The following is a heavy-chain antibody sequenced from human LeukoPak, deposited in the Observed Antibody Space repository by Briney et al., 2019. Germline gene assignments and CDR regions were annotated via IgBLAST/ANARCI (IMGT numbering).Heavy chain of an antibody. CDR3: ARVYLERLTAGYFDH. J-gene: IGHJ4*02. D-gene: IGHD2-8*01. CDR1: GFTFSTYA. Sequence: GRSLRLSCAASGFTFSTYAMNWVRQAPGKGLEWVAVISYDGRQNYYADSVKGRFTISRDNSKNTLYLQMNSLRDEDSAAYYCARVYLERLTAGYFDHWGQGTWVTVSS. CDR2: ISYDGRQN. V-gene: IGHV3-30*04.